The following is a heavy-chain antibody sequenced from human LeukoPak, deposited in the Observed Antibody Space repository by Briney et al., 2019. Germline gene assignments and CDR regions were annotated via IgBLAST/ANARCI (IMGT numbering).Heavy chain of an antibody. D-gene: IGHD1-26*01. V-gene: IGHV4-39*07. CDR1: GGSISSSSYY. CDR3: ARRIVGATRDNYFDY. CDR2: IYYSGST. Sequence: SETLSLTCTVSGGSISSSSYYWGWIRQPPGKGLEWIGSIYYSGSTYYNPSLKSRVTISVDTSKNQFSLKLSSVTAADTAVYYCARRIVGATRDNYFDYWGQGTLVTVSS. J-gene: IGHJ4*02.